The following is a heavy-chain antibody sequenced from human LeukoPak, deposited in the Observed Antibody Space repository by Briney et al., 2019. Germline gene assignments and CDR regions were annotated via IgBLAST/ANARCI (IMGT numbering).Heavy chain of an antibody. V-gene: IGHV3-23*01. CDR1: GFTFSSYA. D-gene: IGHD3-16*01. Sequence: GGSLRLSCAASGFTFSSYAMSWVRQAPGKGLEWVSAISGSGGSTYYADSVKGRFTISRDNSKSTLYLQMNSLRAEDTAVYYCATSRREVGGSVPYYFDYWGQGTLVTVSS. CDR3: ATSRREVGGSVPYYFDY. CDR2: ISGSGGST. J-gene: IGHJ4*02.